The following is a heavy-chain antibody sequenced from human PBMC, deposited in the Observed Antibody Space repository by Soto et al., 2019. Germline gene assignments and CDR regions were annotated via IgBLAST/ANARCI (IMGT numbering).Heavy chain of an antibody. Sequence: GGSLRLSCAASGFTFSNFWMHWVRQAPGKGLVWVSRIYSDGSGPMYADSVKGRFTISRDNAKSTLYLQMNSLRAEDTAVYYCATLNSFGSDYWGRGPLVTVYS. V-gene: IGHV3-74*03. CDR3: ATLNSFGSDY. D-gene: IGHD5-18*01. CDR2: IYSDGSGP. J-gene: IGHJ4*02. CDR1: GFTFSNFW.